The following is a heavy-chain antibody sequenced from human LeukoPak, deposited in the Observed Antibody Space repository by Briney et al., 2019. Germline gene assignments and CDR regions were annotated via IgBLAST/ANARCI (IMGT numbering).Heavy chain of an antibody. D-gene: IGHD3-10*01. V-gene: IGHV3-23*01. Sequence: GGSLRLSCAASGFNFSNYAMSWVRQTPGKGLEWVSAITGSGTSTYYADSVKGRFTISRDNSKNTLYLQMNSLRAEDTAVYYCAKDLWDYYGSGSYNGGNDYWGQGALVTVSS. CDR3: AKDLWDYYGSGSYNGGNDY. J-gene: IGHJ4*02. CDR2: ITGSGTST. CDR1: GFNFSNYA.